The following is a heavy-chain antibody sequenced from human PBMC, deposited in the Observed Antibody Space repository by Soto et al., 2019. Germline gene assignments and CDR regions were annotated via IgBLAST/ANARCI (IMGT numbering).Heavy chain of an antibody. Sequence: ASVTVSSNASGYTFTSYGSSWVRQASGQGLEWMGWFSAYNGNRNYAQKLQGRVTMTTDTSTSTAYMELRSMRSDDAAVYYGARGGVVASLVYWGQGTLVTVSS. D-gene: IGHD2-15*01. CDR2: FSAYNGNR. CDR3: ARGGVVASLVY. V-gene: IGHV1-18*01. J-gene: IGHJ4*02. CDR1: GYTFTSYG.